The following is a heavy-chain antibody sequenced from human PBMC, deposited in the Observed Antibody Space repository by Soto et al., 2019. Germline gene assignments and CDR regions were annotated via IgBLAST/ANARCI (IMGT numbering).Heavy chain of an antibody. CDR2: INAGNGNT. CDR1: GYTFTSYA. D-gene: IGHD2-15*01. J-gene: IGHJ5*02. Sequence: ASVKGSCKAAGYTFTSYARHWVRQAPGQRLEWMGWINAGNGNTKYSQKFQGRVTITRDTSASTAYMELSSLRSEDTAVYYCATEKEHCSGGSCYSRLSVWFDPWGQGTLVTVSS. V-gene: IGHV1-3*01. CDR3: ATEKEHCSGGSCYSRLSVWFDP.